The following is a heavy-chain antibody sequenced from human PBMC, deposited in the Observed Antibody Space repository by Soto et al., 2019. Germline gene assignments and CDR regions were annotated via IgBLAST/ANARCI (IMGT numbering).Heavy chain of an antibody. CDR3: AREDLFGVVRWYFDY. CDR2: IYYSGST. J-gene: IGHJ4*02. CDR1: GGSISSYY. D-gene: IGHD3-3*01. Sequence: PSETLSLTCTVSGGSISSYYWSWIRQPPGKGLEWIGYIYYSGSTNYNPSLKSRVTISVDTSKNQFSLKLSSVTAADTAVYYCAREDLFGVVRWYFDYWGQGTLVTVSS. V-gene: IGHV4-59*12.